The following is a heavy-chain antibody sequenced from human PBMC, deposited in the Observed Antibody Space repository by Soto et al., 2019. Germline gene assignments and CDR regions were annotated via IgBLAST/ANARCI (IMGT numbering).Heavy chain of an antibody. J-gene: IGHJ5*02. V-gene: IGHV4-31*03. CDR1: GESIATGAFY. CDR2: IFYAGDT. Sequence: SETLSLTCTVSGESIATGAFYWSWIRLQSGKGPEWIGSIFYAGDTYYNPSLKSRVEISLDGSQNQFSLNLRSVTAVDTAVYYCAREGDYRTWFEPWGPGTLVTVSS. CDR3: AREGDYRTWFEP. D-gene: IGHD4-17*01.